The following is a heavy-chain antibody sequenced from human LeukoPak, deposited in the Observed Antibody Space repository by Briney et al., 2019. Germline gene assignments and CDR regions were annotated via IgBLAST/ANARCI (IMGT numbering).Heavy chain of an antibody. CDR2: ISYDGSNK. CDR1: GFTFSSYA. J-gene: IGHJ4*02. CDR3: AKALRFGELLQYYFDY. D-gene: IGHD3-10*01. V-gene: IGHV3-30*18. Sequence: GGSLRLSCAASGFTFSSYAMSWVRQAPGKGLEWVAVISYDGSNKYYADSVKGRFTISRDNSKNTLYLQMNSLRAEDTAVYYCAKALRFGELLQYYFDYWGQGTLVTVSS.